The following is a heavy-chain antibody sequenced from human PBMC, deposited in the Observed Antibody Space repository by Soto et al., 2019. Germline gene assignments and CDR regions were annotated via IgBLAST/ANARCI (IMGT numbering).Heavy chain of an antibody. CDR1: GYTFTSYY. J-gene: IGHJ5*02. CDR3: ARARRTIFGVVPPFDP. CDR2: INPSGGNT. V-gene: IGHV1-46*01. D-gene: IGHD3-3*01. Sequence: QVQLVQSGAEVKKPGASVKVSCKASGYTFTSYYMHWVRQAPGQGLEWMGIINPSGGNTNYAQKLQGRVTMTTDTSTSTAYMELRSLRSDDTAVYYCARARRTIFGVVPPFDPWGQGTLVTVSS.